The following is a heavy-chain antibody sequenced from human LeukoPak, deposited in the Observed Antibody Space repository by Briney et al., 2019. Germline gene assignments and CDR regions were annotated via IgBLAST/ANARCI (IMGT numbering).Heavy chain of an antibody. CDR2: IYTCGST. J-gene: IGHJ4*02. D-gene: IGHD3-10*01. Sequence: SETLSLTCTVSGGSITSGSYYWSWIRQPAGKGLEWIGRIYTCGSTKYNPSLKSRVTISVDTSKNQFSLKLISLSAADTAVYYCARDHLWTDYWGQGTLVTVSS. CDR1: GGSITSGSYY. CDR3: ARDHLWTDY. V-gene: IGHV4-61*02.